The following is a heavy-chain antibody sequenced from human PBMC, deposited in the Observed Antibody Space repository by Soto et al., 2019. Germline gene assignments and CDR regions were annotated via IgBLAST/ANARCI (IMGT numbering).Heavy chain of an antibody. D-gene: IGHD2-2*02. CDR3: ARGTLGEYQLLYFFDI. CDR1: GGSISSGDSY. CDR2: IYYMGRT. J-gene: IGHJ3*02. Sequence: ETLSLTCTVSGGSISSGDSYWNWIRQPPGKGLEWIGYIYYMGRTNYNPSLKSRVTMSVDTSKNQFSLKLSSVTAADTAVYYCARGTLGEYQLLYFFDIWGQGTMVTVSS. V-gene: IGHV4-61*08.